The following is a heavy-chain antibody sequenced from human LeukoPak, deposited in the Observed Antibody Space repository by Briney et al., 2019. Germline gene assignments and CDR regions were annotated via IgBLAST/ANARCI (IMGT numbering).Heavy chain of an antibody. CDR1: GGTFTSYD. CDR3: ARGSFGRSYDSSGYYGY. V-gene: IGHV1-8*03. Sequence: ASVKVSCKASGGTFTSYDINWVRQATGQGLEWMGWMNPNSGNTGYAQKFQGRVTITRNTSISTAYMELSGLRSEDTAVYYCARGSFGRSYDSSGYYGYWGQGTLVTVSS. D-gene: IGHD3-22*01. CDR2: MNPNSGNT. J-gene: IGHJ4*02.